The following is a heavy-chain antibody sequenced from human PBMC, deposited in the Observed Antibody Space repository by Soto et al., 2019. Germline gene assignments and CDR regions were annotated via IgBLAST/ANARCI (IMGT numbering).Heavy chain of an antibody. CDR3: AKNNLYCSSTNCFVFDY. Sequence: EVQVVESGGGLVQPGGSLRLSCAASGFIFSNYWMSWVRQAPGKGLEWVANIKQDGSEKHYVDSVKGRFTISRDNAYNSLYLQMNSLRAEDTAVYYCAKNNLYCSSTNCFVFDYWGQGTLVTVSS. CDR2: IKQDGSEK. J-gene: IGHJ4*02. V-gene: IGHV3-7*01. CDR1: GFIFSNYW. D-gene: IGHD2-2*01.